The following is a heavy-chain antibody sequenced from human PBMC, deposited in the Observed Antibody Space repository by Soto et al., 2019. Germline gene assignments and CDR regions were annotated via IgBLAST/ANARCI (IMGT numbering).Heavy chain of an antibody. CDR3: ARRVVLVPAASPRTSSDYGMDV. CDR1: GYSFTSYW. CDR2: IYPGDSDT. D-gene: IGHD2-2*01. V-gene: IGHV5-51*01. J-gene: IGHJ6*02. Sequence: EVQLVQSGAEVKKPGESLKISCKGSGYSFTSYWIAWVRQMPGKGLEWMGIIYPGDSDTRYSPSFQGQVTISADKSISTAYLQWSSLKASDTAMYYCARRVVLVPAASPRTSSDYGMDVWGQGTTVTVSS.